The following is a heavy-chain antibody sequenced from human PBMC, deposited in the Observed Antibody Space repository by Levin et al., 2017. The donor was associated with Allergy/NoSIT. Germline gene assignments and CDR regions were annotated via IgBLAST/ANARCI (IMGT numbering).Heavy chain of an antibody. D-gene: IGHD3-22*01. CDR3: ARGLKVVVITSWFDP. Sequence: SETLSLTCAVYGGSFSGYYWSWIRQPPGKGLEWIGEINHSGSTNYNPSLKSRVTISVDTSKNQFSLKLSSVTAADTAVYYCARGLKVVVITSWFDPWGQGTLVTVSS. CDR2: INHSGST. J-gene: IGHJ5*02. V-gene: IGHV4-34*01. CDR1: GGSFSGYY.